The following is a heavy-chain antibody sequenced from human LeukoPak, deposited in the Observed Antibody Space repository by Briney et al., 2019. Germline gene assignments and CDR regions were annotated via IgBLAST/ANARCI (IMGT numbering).Heavy chain of an antibody. Sequence: GGSLRLSCAASGFIFNTHAMSWVRQAPGKGLEWVSVMSGGGGSTYYADSVKGRFTISRDNSKSTLFLLMNSLSAEDTAVYYCARDGYCGSSACCVDYWGQGTVVTVSP. J-gene: IGHJ4*02. CDR2: MSGGGGST. CDR1: GFIFNTHA. CDR3: ARDGYCGSSACCVDY. V-gene: IGHV3-23*01. D-gene: IGHD2-2*03.